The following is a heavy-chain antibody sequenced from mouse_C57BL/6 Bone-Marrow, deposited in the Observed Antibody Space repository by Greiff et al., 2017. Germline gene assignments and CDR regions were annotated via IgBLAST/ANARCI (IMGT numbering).Heavy chain of an antibody. J-gene: IGHJ2*01. Sequence: QVQLQQPGAELVRPGTSVKLSCKASGYTFTSYWMHWVKQRPGQGLEWIGVIDPSDSYTNYNQKFKGKATLTVDTSSSTAYMQLSSLTSEDSAVYYCASPLYYSNYYFDYWGQGTTLTVSS. V-gene: IGHV1-59*01. CDR2: IDPSDSYT. D-gene: IGHD2-5*01. CDR1: GYTFTSYW. CDR3: ASPLYYSNYYFDY.